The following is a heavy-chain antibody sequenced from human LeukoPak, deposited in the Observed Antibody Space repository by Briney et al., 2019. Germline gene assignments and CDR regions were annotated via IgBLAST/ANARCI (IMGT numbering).Heavy chain of an antibody. Sequence: GGSLRLSCAASGFTFSSYSMNWVRQAPGKGLEWVSSISSSSSYIYYADSVKGRFTISRDNAKNSLYLQMNSPRAEDTAVYYCARDQSFKPSRYCSSTSCYADGESDYWGQGTLVTVSS. V-gene: IGHV3-21*01. D-gene: IGHD2-2*01. J-gene: IGHJ4*02. CDR3: ARDQSFKPSRYCSSTSCYADGESDY. CDR1: GFTFSSYS. CDR2: ISSSSSYI.